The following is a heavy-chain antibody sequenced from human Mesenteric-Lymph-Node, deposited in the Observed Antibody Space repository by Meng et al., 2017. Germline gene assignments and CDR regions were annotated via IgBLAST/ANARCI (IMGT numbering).Heavy chain of an antibody. CDR1: GYTFTSYG. J-gene: IGHJ6*02. CDR3: ARDFSAEAGTLPEYYYYGMDV. D-gene: IGHD6-13*01. V-gene: IGHV1-18*01. CDR2: ISAYNGNT. Sequence: ASVKVSCKASGYTFTSYGISWVRQAPGQGLEWMGWISAYNGNTNYAQKLQGRVTMTTDTSTSTAYMELRSLRSDDTAVYYCARDFSAEAGTLPEYYYYGMDVWGQGTTVTVSS.